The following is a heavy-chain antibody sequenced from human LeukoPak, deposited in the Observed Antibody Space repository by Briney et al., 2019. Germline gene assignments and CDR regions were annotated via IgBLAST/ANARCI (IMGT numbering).Heavy chain of an antibody. D-gene: IGHD3-3*01. Sequence: GGSLRLSCAASGFTFSSYWMSWVRQAPGKGLEWVANIKQDGSEKYYADSVKGRFTISRDDAKNSLSLEMNSLRAEDTAVYSCASHYGFWKGFFHPWGQGTLVTVSS. CDR1: GFTFSSYW. CDR2: IKQDGSEK. CDR3: ASHYGFWKGFFHP. V-gene: IGHV3-7*01. J-gene: IGHJ5*02.